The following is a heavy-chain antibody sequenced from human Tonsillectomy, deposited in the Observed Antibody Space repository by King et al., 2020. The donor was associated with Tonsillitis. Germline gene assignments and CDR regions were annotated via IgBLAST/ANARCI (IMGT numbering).Heavy chain of an antibody. J-gene: IGHJ4*02. CDR1: GYIFTNFG. D-gene: IGHD7-27*01. V-gene: IGHV1-18*04. Sequence: QLVQSGAEVKKPGASVKVSCKASGYIFTNFGITWVRQAPGQGLEGMGWISVYHGNTDYAQKPQGKVSMTTDTSTNTAYMELRSLTSDDTAVYFCAGECIANWELGYWGQGTLVTVSS. CDR2: ISVYHGNT. CDR3: AGECIANWELGY.